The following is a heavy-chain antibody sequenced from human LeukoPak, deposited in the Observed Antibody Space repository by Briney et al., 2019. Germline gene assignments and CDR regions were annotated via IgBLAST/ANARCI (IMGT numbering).Heavy chain of an antibody. V-gene: IGHV1-18*01. CDR3: ARDAGYGLFDY. D-gene: IGHD5-12*01. CDR1: GYTFISYG. CDR2: ISAYNGNT. J-gene: IGHJ4*02. Sequence: GASVKVSCKASGYTFISYGISWVRQAPGQRVEWMGWISAYNGNTNYAQKLQGRVTMTTDTSTSTAYMELRSLRSDDTAVYYCARDAGYGLFDYWGQGTLVTVSS.